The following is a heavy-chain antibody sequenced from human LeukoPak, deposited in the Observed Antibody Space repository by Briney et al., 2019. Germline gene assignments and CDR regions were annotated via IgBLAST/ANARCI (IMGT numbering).Heavy chain of an antibody. CDR2: INPNSGVT. D-gene: IGHD3-10*01. CDR1: GYTFTGYY. J-gene: IGHJ3*02. V-gene: IGHV1-2*06. Sequence: ASVTVSCKASGYTFTGYYMHWVRQAPGQGLEWMGRINPNSGVTNYAQKFQGRVTMTGDTSISTAYMELSRLRSDDTAVYYCARGFGSGSYAFDIWGQGTMVTVSS. CDR3: ARGFGSGSYAFDI.